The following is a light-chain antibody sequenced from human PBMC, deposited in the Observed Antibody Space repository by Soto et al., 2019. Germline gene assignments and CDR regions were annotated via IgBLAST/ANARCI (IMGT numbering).Light chain of an antibody. CDR3: QQYNNLPPYT. Sequence: EIVMTQYPATLSVSPGERATLSCRASQSVSSNLAWYQQKPGQAPRLLIYGASTRATGIPARFSGSGSGQEFTHTISNVQSEDFAVYYCQQYNNLPPYTFGQGTKLALK. V-gene: IGKV3-15*01. J-gene: IGKJ2*01. CDR2: GAS. CDR1: QSVSSN.